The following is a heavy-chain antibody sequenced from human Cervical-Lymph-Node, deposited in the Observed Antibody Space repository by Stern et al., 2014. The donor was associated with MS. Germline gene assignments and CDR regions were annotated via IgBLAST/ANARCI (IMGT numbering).Heavy chain of an antibody. V-gene: IGHV3-9*01. D-gene: IGHD3-3*01. Sequence: EVQLVESGGGLVQPGRSLRLSCAAAGFAFADYAMHWVRQAPGKGLEWVSGISWSGTKIGYADSVKSRFTISRDNAKNSLFLQMNNLRAEDTAVYYCATANYEFGYYGMDVWGQGTAVTVS. CDR1: GFAFADYA. CDR3: ATANYEFGYYGMDV. J-gene: IGHJ6*02. CDR2: ISWSGTKI.